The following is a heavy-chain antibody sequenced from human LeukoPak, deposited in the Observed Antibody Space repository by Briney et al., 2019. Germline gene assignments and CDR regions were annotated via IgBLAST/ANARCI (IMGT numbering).Heavy chain of an antibody. Sequence: GGSLRLSCAASGFTFSSYEMNWVRQAPGRGLEWVSYISGSGSSIYYADSVKGRFTISRDNAKNSLYLQMNSLRAEDTAVYYCARDYRYSGTYYSDYWGQGTLVTVSS. CDR2: ISGSGSSI. CDR3: ARDYRYSGTYYSDY. J-gene: IGHJ4*02. V-gene: IGHV3-48*03. CDR1: GFTFSSYE. D-gene: IGHD1-26*01.